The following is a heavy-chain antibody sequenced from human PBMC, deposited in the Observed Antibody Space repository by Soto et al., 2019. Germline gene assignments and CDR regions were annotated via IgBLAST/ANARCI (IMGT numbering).Heavy chain of an antibody. D-gene: IGHD3-22*01. CDR3: ARQFDYDSSGYFYAY. V-gene: IGHV1-69*13. CDR2: IMPIFGTA. Sequence: SVKVSCKTSGGTFSRYTISWVRQAPGRGLEWMGGIMPIFGTANYAQKFQGRVTITADENTRTVYMELSRLRSEDTAVYYCARQFDYDSSGYFYAYWGQGTLVTVSS. CDR1: GGTFSRYT. J-gene: IGHJ4*02.